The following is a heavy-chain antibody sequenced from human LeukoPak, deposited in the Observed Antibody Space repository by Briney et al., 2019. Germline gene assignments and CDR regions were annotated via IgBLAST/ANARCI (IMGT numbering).Heavy chain of an antibody. V-gene: IGHV4-39*07. CDR2: IYYSGST. Sequence: SETLSLTCTVSGGSISSSSYYWGWIRQPPGKGLEWIGSIYYSGSTYYNPSLKSRVTISVDTSKNQFSLKLSSVTAADTAVYYCARDLKGRGDYWGQGTLVTVSS. CDR3: ARDLKGRGDY. D-gene: IGHD3-16*01. J-gene: IGHJ4*02. CDR1: GGSISSSSYY.